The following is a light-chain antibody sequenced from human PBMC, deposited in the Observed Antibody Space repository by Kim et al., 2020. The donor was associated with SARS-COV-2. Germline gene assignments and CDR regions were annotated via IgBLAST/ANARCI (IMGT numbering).Light chain of an antibody. J-gene: IGKJ2*01. CDR1: QSVGGN. CDR3: QHYNNWPYT. CDR2: GAS. V-gene: IGKV3-15*01. Sequence: EIVMTQSPATLSVSPGERATLSCRASQSVGGNLAWYLQKPGQAPRLLIYGASTRAAGIPSRFSGSGSGTEFTLTISSLQPEDFAVYYCQHYNNWPYTFGRGTKLEI.